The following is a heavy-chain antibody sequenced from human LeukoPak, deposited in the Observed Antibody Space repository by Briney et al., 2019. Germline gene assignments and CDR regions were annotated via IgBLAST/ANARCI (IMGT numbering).Heavy chain of an antibody. V-gene: IGHV4-39*01. CDR1: GGSISSSSYY. Sequence: SETLSLPCTVSGGSISSSSYYWGWIRQPPGNGLEWLGSIYYSGSTYYNPSLKSRVTITVDTSKNQFSLKLSSVTAADTAVYYCARHRGVYSSGWYSDFDYWGQGTLVTVSS. J-gene: IGHJ4*02. D-gene: IGHD6-19*01. CDR2: IYYSGST. CDR3: ARHRGVYSSGWYSDFDY.